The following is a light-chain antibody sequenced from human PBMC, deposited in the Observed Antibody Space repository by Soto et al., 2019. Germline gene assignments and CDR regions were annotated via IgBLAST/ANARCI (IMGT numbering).Light chain of an antibody. J-gene: IGKJ2*01. CDR2: QVS. CDR3: MQGTHWLYT. CDR1: QSLVYSDGNTY. V-gene: IGKV2-30*01. Sequence: DVVMTQSPLSLPVTLGQPASISCRSSQSLVYSDGNTYLNWVHQRPGQSPRRLIYQVSNRDSGVPDRFSGSGSGTDFTLKISRVEAEDVGVYYCMQGTHWLYTFGQGTKLEIK.